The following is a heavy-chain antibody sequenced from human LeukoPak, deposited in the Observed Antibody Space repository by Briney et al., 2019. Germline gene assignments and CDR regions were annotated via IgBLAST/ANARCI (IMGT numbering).Heavy chain of an antibody. CDR2: ISYDGSNK. V-gene: IGHV3-30*04. D-gene: IGHD3-22*01. Sequence: GGSLRLSCAASGFTFSSYAMHWVRQAPGKGLEWVAVISYDGSNKYYADSVKGRFTISRDNSKNTLYLQMNSLRAEDTAVYYCAKDHTPTYDSSGYYYSHDAFDIWGQGTMVTVSS. CDR3: AKDHTPTYDSSGYYYSHDAFDI. CDR1: GFTFSSYA. J-gene: IGHJ3*02.